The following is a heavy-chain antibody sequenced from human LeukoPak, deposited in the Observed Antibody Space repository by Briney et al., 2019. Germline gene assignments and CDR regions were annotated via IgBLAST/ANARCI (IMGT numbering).Heavy chain of an antibody. Sequence: PSETLSLTCAVYGGSFSGYYWSWIRQPPGKGLEWTGEINHSGSTNYNPSLKSRVTISVDTSKNQFSLKLSSVTAADTAVYYCARGGYYYDSSGYWGAFDIWGQGTMVTVSS. CDR1: GGSFSGYY. CDR2: INHSGST. CDR3: ARGGYYYDSSGYWGAFDI. D-gene: IGHD3-22*01. V-gene: IGHV4-34*01. J-gene: IGHJ3*02.